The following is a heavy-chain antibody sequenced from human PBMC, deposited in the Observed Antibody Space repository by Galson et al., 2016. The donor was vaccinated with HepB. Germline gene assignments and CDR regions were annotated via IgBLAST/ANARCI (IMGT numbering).Heavy chain of an antibody. V-gene: IGHV3-23*01. Sequence: SLRLSCAASGFSFSTSGMHWVRQTPGRGLEWVSGISGSGGTKYYADSVKGRFTISRDNSNNTLYLYMNSLRAGDTAVYYCGKQRGFDYWDQGALVTVSS. CDR3: GKQRGFDY. J-gene: IGHJ4*02. CDR2: ISGSGGTK. CDR1: GFSFSTSG. D-gene: IGHD3-10*01.